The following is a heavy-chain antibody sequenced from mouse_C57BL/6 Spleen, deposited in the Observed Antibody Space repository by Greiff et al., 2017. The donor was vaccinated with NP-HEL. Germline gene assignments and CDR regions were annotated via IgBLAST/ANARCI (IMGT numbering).Heavy chain of an antibody. D-gene: IGHD1-1*01. CDR3: ARGDGSSWFAY. CDR2: INPYNGGT. V-gene: IGHV1-19*01. Sequence: EVKLQESGPVLVKPGASVKMSCKASGYTFTDYYMNWVKQSHGKSLEWIGVINPYNGGTSYNQKFKGKATLTVDKSSSTAYMELNSLTSEDSAVYYCARGDGSSWFAYWGQGTLVTVSA. J-gene: IGHJ3*01. CDR1: GYTFTDYY.